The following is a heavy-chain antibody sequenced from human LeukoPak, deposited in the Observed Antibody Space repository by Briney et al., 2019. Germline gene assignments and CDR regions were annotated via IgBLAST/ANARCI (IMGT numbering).Heavy chain of an antibody. CDR1: GGSISSYY. D-gene: IGHD4-17*01. CDR2: IYDSGTT. CDR3: ARDTTYGAGGFDC. Sequence: SETLSLTCTVSGGSISSYYWSWIRQPPGKGLEWIGYIYDSGTTNYNPSLKSRVTISVDTSKNQFSLKLSSVTAADTAVYYCARDTTYGAGGFDCWGQGTLVTVSP. V-gene: IGHV4-59*01. J-gene: IGHJ4*02.